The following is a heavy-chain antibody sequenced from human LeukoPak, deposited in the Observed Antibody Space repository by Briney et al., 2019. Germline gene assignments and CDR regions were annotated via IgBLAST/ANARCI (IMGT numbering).Heavy chain of an antibody. J-gene: IGHJ3*02. Sequence: PGRSLRLSCAASGSTFTSYGMHWVRQAPGKGLEWVAVIWNDGSNKYYADSVKGRFTISRDNSKNTLYLQMNSLRVEDMAVYYCARPSGTWGAFDIWGQGTMVTVSS. V-gene: IGHV3-33*01. CDR2: IWNDGSNK. CDR3: ARPSGTWGAFDI. CDR1: GSTFTSYG. D-gene: IGHD1-7*01.